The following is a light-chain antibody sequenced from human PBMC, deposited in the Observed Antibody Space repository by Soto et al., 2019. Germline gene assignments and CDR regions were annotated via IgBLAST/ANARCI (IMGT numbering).Light chain of an antibody. CDR3: QQYGSLPPYT. CDR1: QSVSSNH. CDR2: GAS. V-gene: IGKV3-20*01. Sequence: EIVLTQSPGTLSLSPGEGTTLSCRASQSVSSNHLAWYQQKPGQAPRLLIFGASSRASDIPDRFSGRASGTDFTLTISRLEPEDFVGYYSQQYGSLPPYTFGQGTKLEIK. J-gene: IGKJ2*01.